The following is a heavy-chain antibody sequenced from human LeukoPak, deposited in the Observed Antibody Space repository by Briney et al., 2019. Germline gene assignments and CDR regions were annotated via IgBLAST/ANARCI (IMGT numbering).Heavy chain of an antibody. CDR2: IYYSGST. V-gene: IGHV4-39*01. Sequence: KSSETLSLTCTVSGGSISSSSYYWGWIRQPPGKGLEWIGSIYYSGSTYYNPSLKSRVTISVDTSKNQFSLKLSSVTAADTAVYYCARHLYYHFWSGYSPIGMDVWGQGTTVTVSS. CDR3: ARHLYYHFWSGYSPIGMDV. D-gene: IGHD3-3*01. J-gene: IGHJ6*02. CDR1: GGSISSSSYY.